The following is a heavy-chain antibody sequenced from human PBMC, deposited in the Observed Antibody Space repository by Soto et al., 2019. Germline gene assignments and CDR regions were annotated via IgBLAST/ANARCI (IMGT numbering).Heavy chain of an antibody. J-gene: IGHJ3*01. D-gene: IGHD3-22*01. CDR3: ARVYYESRGPTKYRAFDF. CDR1: GFIFSDYS. V-gene: IGHV3-7*01. Sequence: GGSLRLSCAASGFIFSDYSMSWVRQSPGKGLEGVANIKQDGGEEDYVDSVKGRLTISRDNAKNPLYLQMNSLRAEDTAVYYCARVYYESRGPTKYRAFDFWGQGTMVTVSS. CDR2: IKQDGGEE.